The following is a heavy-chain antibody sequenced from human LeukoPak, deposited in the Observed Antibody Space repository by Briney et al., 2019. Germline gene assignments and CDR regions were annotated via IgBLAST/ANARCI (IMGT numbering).Heavy chain of an antibody. D-gene: IGHD6-19*01. CDR3: AKDEGSGWYSYYYYYYGMDV. Sequence: GGSLRLSSAASGFTFSSYAMSWVRQAPGKGLEWVSAISGSGGSTYYADSVKGRFTISRDNSKNTLYLQMNSLRAEDTAVYYCAKDEGSGWYSYYYYYYGMDVWGQGTTVTVSS. CDR1: GFTFSSYA. CDR2: ISGSGGST. V-gene: IGHV3-23*01. J-gene: IGHJ6*02.